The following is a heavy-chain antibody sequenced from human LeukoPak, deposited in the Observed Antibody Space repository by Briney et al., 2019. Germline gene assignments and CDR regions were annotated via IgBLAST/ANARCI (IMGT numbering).Heavy chain of an antibody. Sequence: ASVKVSCKASGYTFTTYYMHWVRQAPGQGLEWMGIINPSGGSTSYAQKFQGRVTMTRDMSTSTVYMELSSLRSEDTAVYYCARGSVAGTKGCAFDIWGQGTMVTVSS. CDR3: ARGSVAGTKGCAFDI. CDR1: GYTFTTYY. J-gene: IGHJ3*02. D-gene: IGHD6-19*01. V-gene: IGHV1-46*01. CDR2: INPSGGST.